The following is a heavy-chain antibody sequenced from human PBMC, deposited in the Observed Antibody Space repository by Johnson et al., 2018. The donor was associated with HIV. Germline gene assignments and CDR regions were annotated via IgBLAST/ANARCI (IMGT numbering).Heavy chain of an antibody. CDR1: GFTFSSYA. D-gene: IGHD3-3*01. CDR3: ASYYDFCSGYYTSGFDI. Sequence: QVQLVESGGGVVQPGRSLRLSCAASGFTFSSYAMHWVRQAPGKGLEWVAVISYDGSNQYYADSVKGRFTISRDNSKNTVLLQMHSLRPEDTVMYYCASYYDFCSGYYTSGFDIWGQGTMVTVSS. CDR2: ISYDGSNQ. J-gene: IGHJ3*02. V-gene: IGHV3-30*04.